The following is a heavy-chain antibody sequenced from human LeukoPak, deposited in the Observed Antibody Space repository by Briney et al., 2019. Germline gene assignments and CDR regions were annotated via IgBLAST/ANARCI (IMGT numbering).Heavy chain of an antibody. Sequence: SETPSLTCSVSGGSLSSYYWSWIRQAPGKGLEGIGYIYYSGSTNYNPSRKSRVTISVDTSKNQSSLKLSSVTAADTAVYYCARRPAAGGYGMDVWGQGTTVTVSS. CDR1: GGSLSSYY. D-gene: IGHD6-25*01. J-gene: IGHJ6*02. CDR2: IYYSGST. V-gene: IGHV4-59*08. CDR3: ARRPAAGGYGMDV.